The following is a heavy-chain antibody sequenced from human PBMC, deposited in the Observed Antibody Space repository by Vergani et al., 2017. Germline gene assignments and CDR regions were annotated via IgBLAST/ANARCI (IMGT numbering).Heavy chain of an antibody. Sequence: QLQLQESGPGLVKPSETLSLTCTVSGGSISSSSYYWGWIRQPPGKGLEWIGSIYYSGSTYYNPSLKSRVTISVDTSKNQFSLKLSSVTAADTAVYYCARLTWLERHGAVDYWGQGTLVTVSS. V-gene: IGHV4-39*01. D-gene: IGHD1-1*01. CDR1: GGSISSSSYY. CDR3: ARLTWLERHGAVDY. J-gene: IGHJ4*02. CDR2: IYYSGST.